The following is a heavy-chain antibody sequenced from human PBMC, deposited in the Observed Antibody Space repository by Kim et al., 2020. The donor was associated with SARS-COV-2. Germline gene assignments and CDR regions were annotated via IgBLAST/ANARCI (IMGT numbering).Heavy chain of an antibody. Sequence: QKFQGRVTITADESTSTAYMELSSLRSEDTAVYYCARGSTDIVATTSFDYWGQGTLVTVSS. V-gene: IGHV1-69*01. D-gene: IGHD5-12*01. J-gene: IGHJ4*02. CDR3: ARGSTDIVATTSFDY.